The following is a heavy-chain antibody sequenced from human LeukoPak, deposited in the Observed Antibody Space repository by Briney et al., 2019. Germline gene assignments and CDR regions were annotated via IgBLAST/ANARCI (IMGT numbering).Heavy chain of an antibody. J-gene: IGHJ4*02. CDR2: IYYSGST. CDR1: GGSISSYY. Sequence: PSETLSLTCTVSGGSISSYYWSWIRQPPGKGLEWIGYIYYSGSTYYNPSLKSRVTISVDTSKNQFSLKLSSVTAADTAVYYCARELTRPLHYFDYWGQGTLVTVSS. CDR3: ARELTRPLHYFDY. V-gene: IGHV4-59*12.